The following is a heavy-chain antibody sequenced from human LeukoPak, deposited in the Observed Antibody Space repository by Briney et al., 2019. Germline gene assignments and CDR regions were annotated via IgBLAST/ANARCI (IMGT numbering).Heavy chain of an antibody. V-gene: IGHV1-69*01. CDR2: IIPIFGTA. Sequence: ASVKVSCKASGGTFSSYAISWVRQAPGQGLEWMGGIIPIFGTANYAQKFQGRVTITADEFTSTAYMELSSLRSEDTAVYYCARDHCSSTSCYFVGGYFDYWGQGTLVTVSS. D-gene: IGHD2-2*01. J-gene: IGHJ4*02. CDR3: ARDHCSSTSCYFVGGYFDY. CDR1: GGTFSSYA.